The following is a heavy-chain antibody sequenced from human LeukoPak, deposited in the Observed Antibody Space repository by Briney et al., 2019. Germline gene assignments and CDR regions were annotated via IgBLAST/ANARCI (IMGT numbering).Heavy chain of an antibody. CDR2: VIYDGSMQ. Sequence: PGRSLRLSCLTSGFTFRNYAIHWVRQAPGKGLEWVGVVIYDGSMQYYAESVKGRLTISRDNSKNTVYLQMSSLRPEDTAVYYCARAMSIAARLQTIFDYWGQGTLVTVSS. CDR1: GFTFRNYA. CDR3: ARAMSIAARLQTIFDY. J-gene: IGHJ4*02. D-gene: IGHD6-6*01. V-gene: IGHV3-30*04.